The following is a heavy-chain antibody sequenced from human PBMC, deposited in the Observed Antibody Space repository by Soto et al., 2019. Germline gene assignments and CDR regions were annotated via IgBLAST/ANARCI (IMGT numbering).Heavy chain of an antibody. CDR2: ISGSGTMK. CDR1: GFTFRNHA. J-gene: IGHJ4*02. CDR3: AKEAEENEQVPIPGDN. Sequence: GGSLRLSCGASGFTFRNHAMTWVRQAPGKGLEWVSGISGSGTMKYYADSVRGHFIISRENAKNTLHLQMDNLRVEDTAVYYCAKEAEENEQVPIPGDNWGQGTLVTVSS. D-gene: IGHD2-2*02. V-gene: IGHV3-23*01.